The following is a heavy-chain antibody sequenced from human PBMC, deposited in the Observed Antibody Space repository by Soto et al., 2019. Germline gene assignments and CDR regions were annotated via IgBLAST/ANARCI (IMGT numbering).Heavy chain of an antibody. J-gene: IGHJ5*02. CDR1: GYTFTSYD. Sequence: GASVKVSCKASGYTFTSYDINWVRQATGQGLEWMGWMNPNSGNTGYAQKFQGRVTMTRSTSISTAYMELSSLRSEDTAVYYCARAGLIAARTDNWFDPWGQGTLVTVSS. CDR3: ARAGLIAARTDNWFDP. V-gene: IGHV1-8*01. D-gene: IGHD6-6*01. CDR2: MNPNSGNT.